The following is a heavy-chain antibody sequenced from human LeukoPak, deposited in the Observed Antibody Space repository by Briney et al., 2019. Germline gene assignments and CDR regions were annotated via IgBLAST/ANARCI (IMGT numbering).Heavy chain of an antibody. J-gene: IGHJ5*02. CDR1: GGSMNSHY. V-gene: IGHV4-59*11. CDR2: IYHNGST. Sequence: SETLSLTCTVSGGSMNSHYWSWIRHSSGKGLQWIGDIYHNGSTNYKPSLKSRVTMSVHTSKNQFSLNLSSVTAADTAVYYCARGSSYYSDSSTYDPWGQGALVIVSS. D-gene: IGHD3-22*01. CDR3: ARGSSYYSDSSTYDP.